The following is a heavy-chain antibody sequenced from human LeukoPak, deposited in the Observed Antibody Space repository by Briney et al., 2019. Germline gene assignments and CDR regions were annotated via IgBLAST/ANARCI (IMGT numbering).Heavy chain of an antibody. CDR3: ARGEMTYYYGSGSYLPFDY. CDR1: GGSISSYY. Sequence: SETLSLTCTVSGGSISSYYWSWIRQPPGKGLEWIGYIYYSGSTNYNPSLKSRVTISVDTSKNQFSLKLRSVTAADTAVYYCARGEMTYYYGSGSYLPFDYWGQGTLVTVSS. CDR2: IYYSGST. D-gene: IGHD3-10*01. J-gene: IGHJ4*02. V-gene: IGHV4-59*08.